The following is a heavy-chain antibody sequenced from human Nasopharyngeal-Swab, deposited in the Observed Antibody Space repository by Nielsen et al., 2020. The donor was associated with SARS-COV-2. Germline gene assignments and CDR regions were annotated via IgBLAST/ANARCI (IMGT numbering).Heavy chain of an antibody. CDR3: AKAADYYDSSGYYTY. Sequence: GESLKISCAASGFTFSSYEMSWVRQAPGKGLEWVSTISGSGGSTYYADSVKGRFTISRDNSKNTLYLQMNSLRAEDTAVYYCAKAADYYDSSGYYTYWGQGTLVTVSS. J-gene: IGHJ4*02. V-gene: IGHV3-23*01. CDR1: GFTFSSYE. CDR2: ISGSGGST. D-gene: IGHD3-22*01.